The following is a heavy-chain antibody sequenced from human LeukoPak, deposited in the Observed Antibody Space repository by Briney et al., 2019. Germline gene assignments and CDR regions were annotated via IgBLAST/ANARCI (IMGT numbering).Heavy chain of an antibody. Sequence: PSETLSLTCTVSGGSISSSGCYWGWVRQPPGKGLEWIGSIYYSGSTWYNPSLKSRVTISVDTSKNQFSLKVNSVTAADTAVYYCARGILGAIKEEAFWGQGTLVTVSS. J-gene: IGHJ4*02. CDR2: IYYSGST. CDR1: GGSISSSGCY. D-gene: IGHD1-26*01. V-gene: IGHV4-39*07. CDR3: ARGILGAIKEEAF.